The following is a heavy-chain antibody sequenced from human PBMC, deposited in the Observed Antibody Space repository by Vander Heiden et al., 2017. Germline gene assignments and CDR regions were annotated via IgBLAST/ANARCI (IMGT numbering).Heavy chain of an antibody. V-gene: IGHV3-23*01. CDR3: AKEGTMVRGVSPIDY. CDR1: GFTFSSYD. J-gene: IGHJ4*02. D-gene: IGHD3-10*01. Sequence: EVQLLESGGGLVQPGGSLRLSCAASGFTFSSYDMSWVRQAPGEGLEWVSAISGSGGSTYYADSVKGRFTISRDNSKNTLYLQMNSLRAEDTAVYYCAKEGTMVRGVSPIDYWGQGTLVTVSS. CDR2: ISGSGGST.